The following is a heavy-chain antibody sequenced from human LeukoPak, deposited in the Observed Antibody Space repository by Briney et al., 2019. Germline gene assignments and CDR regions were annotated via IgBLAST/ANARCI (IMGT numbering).Heavy chain of an antibody. CDR1: GFTFSSYS. V-gene: IGHV3-21*01. CDR2: ISSSSSYI. Sequence: GGSLRLSCAASGFTFSSYSMNWVRQAPGKGLEWVSSISSSSSYIYYADSVKGRFTISRDNAKNSLYLQMNSLRAEDTAVYYCAKAFYCSSTSCYELGRHPGQSLYYYYGMDVWGQGTTVTVSS. CDR3: AKAFYCSSTSCYELGRHPGQSLYYYYGMDV. J-gene: IGHJ6*02. D-gene: IGHD2-2*01.